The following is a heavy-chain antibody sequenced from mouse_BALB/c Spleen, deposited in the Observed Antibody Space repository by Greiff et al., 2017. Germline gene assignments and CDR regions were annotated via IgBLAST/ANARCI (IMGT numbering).Heavy chain of an antibody. J-gene: IGHJ3*01. CDR1: GYSITSDYA. Sequence: EVQLQQSGPGLVKPSQSLSLTCTVTGYSITSDYAWNWIRQFPGNKLEWMGYISYSGSTSYNPSLKSRISITRDTSKNQFFLQLNSVTTEDTATYYCARGGYGSSPWFAYWGQGTLVTVSA. D-gene: IGHD1-1*01. CDR3: ARGGYGSSPWFAY. V-gene: IGHV3-2*02. CDR2: ISYSGST.